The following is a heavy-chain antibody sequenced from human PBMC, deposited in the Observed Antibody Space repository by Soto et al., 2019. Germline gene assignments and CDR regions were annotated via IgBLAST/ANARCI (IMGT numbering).Heavy chain of an antibody. D-gene: IGHD4-17*01. CDR1: GGSMNTYF. J-gene: IGHJ4*02. CDR3: ARTYGDNCYYFDY. V-gene: IGHV4-59*01. CDR2: IYYSGNT. Sequence: QVQLQESGPGLVKPSETLSLTCTVSGGSMNTYFWSWIRQPQGKRLEWIGYIYYSGNTNYNPSLKTRVTISVDTSKNQFSLQLSSVTAADTAVYYCARTYGDNCYYFDYWGQGSLVTVSS.